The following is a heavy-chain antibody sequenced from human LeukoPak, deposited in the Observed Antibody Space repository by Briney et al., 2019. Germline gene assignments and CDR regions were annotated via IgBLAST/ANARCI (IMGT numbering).Heavy chain of an antibody. J-gene: IGHJ4*02. CDR3: ARTYYFDSSGSYHPYFDY. V-gene: IGHV4-31*03. CDR2: IYYSGST. D-gene: IGHD3-22*01. Sequence: SQTLSLTCTVSGGSISSGGYYWSWIRQYPGKGLEWLGFIYYSGSTNYNPSLESRVTISVDTSKNQFSLKVSSVTAADTAVYYCARTYYFDSSGSYHPYFDYWGQGNLVTVSS. CDR1: GGSISSGGYY.